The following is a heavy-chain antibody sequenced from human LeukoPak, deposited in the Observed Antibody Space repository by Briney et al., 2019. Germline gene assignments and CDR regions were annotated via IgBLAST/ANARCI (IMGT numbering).Heavy chain of an antibody. D-gene: IGHD6-13*01. Sequence: GGSLRLSCAASGFTFSSYSMNWVRQAPGKGLEWVSSISSSSSYIYYADSVKGRFTISRDNAKNSLYLQMTSLRADDTAVYYCGRSSASEEQQLVPKTTHFDYWGQGTLVTVSS. CDR1: GFTFSSYS. CDR2: ISSSSSYI. V-gene: IGHV3-21*01. J-gene: IGHJ4*02. CDR3: GRSSASEEQQLVPKTTHFDY.